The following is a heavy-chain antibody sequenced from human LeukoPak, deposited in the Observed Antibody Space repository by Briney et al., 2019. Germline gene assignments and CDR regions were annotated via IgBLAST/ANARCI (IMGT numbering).Heavy chain of an antibody. CDR1: GGSISGNY. CDR3: ARAVAVAGTFKFDF. J-gene: IGHJ4*02. CDR2: VFYTGST. Sequence: SETLSLTCTVSGGSISGNYWTWIRQPLGKGLDYIGHVFYTGSTNYSPSLKSRVTISIDTSKSHFSLKLTSVTAADTAVYYCARAVAVAGTFKFDFWGQGTPVTVSS. D-gene: IGHD6-19*01. V-gene: IGHV4-59*01.